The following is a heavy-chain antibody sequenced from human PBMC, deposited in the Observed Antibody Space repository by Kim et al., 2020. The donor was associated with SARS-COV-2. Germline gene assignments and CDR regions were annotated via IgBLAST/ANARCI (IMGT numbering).Heavy chain of an antibody. CDR3: AQQPLYSYGYYYGMNV. V-gene: IGHV1-2*05. Sequence: ASVKVSCKASGYTFTGYYMHWVRQAPGQGLEWMGRINPNSGGTNYAQKFQGRVTMTRDTSISTAYMELSRLRSDDTVVYYCAQQPLYSYGYYYGMNVWGQGTTVTVSS. CDR2: INPNSGGT. J-gene: IGHJ6*02. CDR1: GYTFTGYY. D-gene: IGHD5-18*01.